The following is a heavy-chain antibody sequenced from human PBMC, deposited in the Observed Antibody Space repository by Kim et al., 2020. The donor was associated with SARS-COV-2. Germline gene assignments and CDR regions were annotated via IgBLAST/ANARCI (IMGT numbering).Heavy chain of an antibody. D-gene: IGHD6-19*01. CDR3: AKALEQWLGSGAFDM. CDR1: GFTFGDYA. Sequence: SLRLSCAASGFTFGDYAMHWVRQAPGTGLEWVSGISWNSGSICYADSVMGRFTISRDNAKNSLYFQMNSLRAEDTALYYCAKALEQWLGSGAFDMGGEETMVTVSS. V-gene: IGHV3-9*01. J-gene: IGHJ3*02. CDR2: ISWNSGSI.